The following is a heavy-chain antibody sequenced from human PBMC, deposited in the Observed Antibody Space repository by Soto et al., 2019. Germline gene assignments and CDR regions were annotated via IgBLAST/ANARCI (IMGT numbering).Heavy chain of an antibody. J-gene: IGHJ5*02. CDR3: VASLAASGLNWLDP. Sequence: VQLVESGGGLAQPGRSLRLSCQASGFTFGGFAMSWVRQAPGKGLEWIGLIFANGHTDYNPSLKSRVTMSVDASKNQFSLRLTSMTAADTAVYYCVASLAASGLNWLDPWGRGTLVTVSS. D-gene: IGHD6-13*01. V-gene: IGHV4-4*07. CDR1: GFTFGGFA. CDR2: IFANGHT.